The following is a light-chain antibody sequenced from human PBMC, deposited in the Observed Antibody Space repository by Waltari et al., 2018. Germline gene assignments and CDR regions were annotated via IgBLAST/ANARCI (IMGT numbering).Light chain of an antibody. V-gene: IGLV1-44*01. Sequence: QSTLTQPSSASGTPGQRVTISCSGSSSNIGSNTVNWYQQLPGTAPKLLIYYTDQVPSGVSDRVSGSKSGTSASLAFSGLQSEDEAHYYCAAWDDSLNGYVFGSGTEVTVL. CDR3: AAWDDSLNGYV. J-gene: IGLJ1*01. CDR2: YTD. CDR1: SSNIGSNT.